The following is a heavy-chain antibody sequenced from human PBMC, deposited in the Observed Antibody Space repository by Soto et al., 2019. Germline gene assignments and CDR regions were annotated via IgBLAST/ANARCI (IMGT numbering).Heavy chain of an antibody. D-gene: IGHD3-3*01. Sequence: QVQLVESGGGLVKPGGSLRLSCAASGFTFSDYYMSWIRQAPGKGLEWVSYISSSGSTIYYADSVKGRLTISRDNAKNSLYLQMNSLRAEDTAVYYCARDLEGGWSGYFYYYYYGMDVWGQGTTVTVSS. CDR2: ISSSGSTI. CDR3: ARDLEGGWSGYFYYYYYGMDV. V-gene: IGHV3-11*01. J-gene: IGHJ6*02. CDR1: GFTFSDYY.